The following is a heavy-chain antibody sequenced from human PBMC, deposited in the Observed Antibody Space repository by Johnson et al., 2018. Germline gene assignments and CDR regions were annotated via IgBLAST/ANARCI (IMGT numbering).Heavy chain of an antibody. Sequence: QVQLVESGGGVVQPGRSLRLSCAASGFTFSSYGMHWVCQAPGKGLEWVAVISYDGSSKYYADSVKGRFTISRDNAKNSLYLQMDSLRAEETAGYYCARDPFLWRRDGYNYDGVAFDIWGQGTMVTVSS. CDR1: GFTFSSYG. CDR3: ARDPFLWRRDGYNYDGVAFDI. D-gene: IGHD5-24*01. J-gene: IGHJ3*02. CDR2: ISYDGSSK. V-gene: IGHV3-30*03.